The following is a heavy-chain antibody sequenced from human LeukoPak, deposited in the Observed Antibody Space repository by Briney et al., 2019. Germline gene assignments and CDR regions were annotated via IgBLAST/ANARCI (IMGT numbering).Heavy chain of an antibody. V-gene: IGHV5-51*01. Sequence: GESQGISCKGSGYTFSSYWIGWVRQMPGKGLEWMGIIYPGDSDTRYSPSLQGQVTISVDTSIGTAYLQWSSLKASDTAIYYCARQNDFRLDYWGQGTLVTVSS. CDR1: GYTFSSYW. CDR3: ARQNDFRLDY. D-gene: IGHD3-3*01. CDR2: IYPGDSDT. J-gene: IGHJ4*02.